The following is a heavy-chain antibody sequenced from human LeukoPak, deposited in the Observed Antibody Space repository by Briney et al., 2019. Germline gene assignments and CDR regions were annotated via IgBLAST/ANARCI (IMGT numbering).Heavy chain of an antibody. J-gene: IGHJ4*02. V-gene: IGHV3-53*04. CDR2: IYSGGST. Sequence: GRSLRLSCAASGFTFSSYAMHWVRQAPGKGLEWVSVIYSGGSTYYADSVKGRFTISRHNSKNTLYLQMNSLRAEDTAVYYCARANGYAFDYWGQGTLVTVSS. CDR3: ARANGYAFDY. D-gene: IGHD2-2*01. CDR1: GFTFSSYA.